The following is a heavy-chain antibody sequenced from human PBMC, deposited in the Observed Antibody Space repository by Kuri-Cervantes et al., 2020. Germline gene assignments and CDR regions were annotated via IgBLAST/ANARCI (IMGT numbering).Heavy chain of an antibody. J-gene: IGHJ3*02. Sequence: SETLSLTCTVSGYSISSGYYWGWIRQPPGKGLEWIGSIYYSGSTYYNPSLKSRVTISVDTSKNQFSLKLSSVTAADTAVYYCARVSYCSGGSCYHLSYAFDIWGQGTMVTVSS. D-gene: IGHD2-15*01. CDR2: IYYSGST. CDR1: GYSISSGYY. CDR3: ARVSYCSGGSCYHLSYAFDI. V-gene: IGHV4-38-2*02.